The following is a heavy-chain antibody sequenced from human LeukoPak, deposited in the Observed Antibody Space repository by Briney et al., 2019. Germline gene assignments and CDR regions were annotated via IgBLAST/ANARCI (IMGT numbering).Heavy chain of an antibody. D-gene: IGHD3-9*01. CDR3: ARHEGYDILTGHMGFDY. CDR1: GGSITSSNYY. J-gene: IGHJ4*02. V-gene: IGHV4-39*01. Sequence: PSETLSLTCTVSGGSITSSNYYWGWIRQPPGKGLEWIGSFYYSGSTNYNPSLKSRVTISVDTSKNQFSLKLSSVTAADTAVYYRARHEGYDILTGHMGFDYWGQGTLVTVSS. CDR2: FYYSGST.